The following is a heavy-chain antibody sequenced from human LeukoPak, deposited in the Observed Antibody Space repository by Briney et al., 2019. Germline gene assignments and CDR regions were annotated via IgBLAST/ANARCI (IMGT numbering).Heavy chain of an antibody. CDR1: GGSISSSTYY. Sequence: SETLSLTCTVSGGSISSSTYYWGWIRQPPGKGLEWIGSIYYSGSTYYNPSLKSRVTISVGTSKNQFSLKLSSVTAADTAVYYCARQPLNSGSYFDYWGQVTLVTVSS. D-gene: IGHD1-26*01. CDR2: IYYSGST. CDR3: ARQPLNSGSYFDY. J-gene: IGHJ4*02. V-gene: IGHV4-39*01.